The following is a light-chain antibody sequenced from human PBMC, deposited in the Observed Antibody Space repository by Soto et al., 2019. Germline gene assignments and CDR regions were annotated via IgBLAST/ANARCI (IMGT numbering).Light chain of an antibody. Sequence: AIRMTQSPSSFSVSTGHRVTITCRASQGISSYLTWYQQKPGKAPKLLIYAASTLQSGVPSRFSGSGSGTDFTLTISCLQSEDFATYYCQQYYSYPRTFGQGTKVDIK. CDR1: QGISSY. CDR2: AAS. V-gene: IGKV1-8*01. J-gene: IGKJ1*01. CDR3: QQYYSYPRT.